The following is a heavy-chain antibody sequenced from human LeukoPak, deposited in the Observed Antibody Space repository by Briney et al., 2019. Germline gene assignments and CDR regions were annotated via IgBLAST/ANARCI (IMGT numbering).Heavy chain of an antibody. CDR1: GFTVRDFW. Sequence: PGGSLRLSCAASGFTVRDFWMAWVRQAPGKGLEWVAHIKEDRTAYYSVDSVRGRFTISQDYGKNSLHLQMNRLRVEDTGVYYCVRGGWELDYWGQGTLVTVSS. CDR2: IKEDRTAY. D-gene: IGHD4-23*01. J-gene: IGHJ4*02. V-gene: IGHV3-7*01. CDR3: VRGGWELDY.